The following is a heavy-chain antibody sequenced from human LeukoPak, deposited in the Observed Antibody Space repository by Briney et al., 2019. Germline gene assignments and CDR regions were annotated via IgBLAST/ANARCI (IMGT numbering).Heavy chain of an antibody. D-gene: IGHD3-3*01. J-gene: IGHJ4*02. CDR2: IKQDGSEK. CDR1: GFTFSSYW. CDR3: ARMDYDFWSGYYIDAY. Sequence: GGSLRLSCAASGFTFSSYWMSWVRQAPGKGLEWVANIKQDGSEKYYVDSVKGRFTISRDNAKNSLYLQMNSLRAEDTAVYYCARMDYDFWSGYYIDAYWGQGTLVTVSP. V-gene: IGHV3-7*01.